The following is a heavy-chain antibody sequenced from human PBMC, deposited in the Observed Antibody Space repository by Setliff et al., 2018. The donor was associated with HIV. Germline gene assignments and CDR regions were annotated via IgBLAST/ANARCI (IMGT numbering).Heavy chain of an antibody. Sequence: GGSLRLSCAASGFTFSSYAMHWVRQVPGKGLVWVSRIDTDGSITSYADSVKGRFTISRDNSKNTLYLQMNSLRAEDMAVYHCARGPGYFDYVWGTYHTLDYFESWGQGALVTVSS. CDR2: IDTDGSIT. CDR3: ARGPGYFDYVWGTYHTLDYFES. V-gene: IGHV3-74*01. CDR1: GFTFSSYA. J-gene: IGHJ4*02. D-gene: IGHD3-16*02.